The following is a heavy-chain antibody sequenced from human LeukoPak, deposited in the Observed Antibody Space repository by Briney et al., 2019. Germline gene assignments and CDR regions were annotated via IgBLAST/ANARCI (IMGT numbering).Heavy chain of an antibody. CDR1: GFTFSSYG. J-gene: IGHJ4*02. CDR2: ISYDGSNK. CDR3: AKGRSIAVAATSSDY. V-gene: IGHV3-30*18. Sequence: QTGRSLRLSCAASGFTFSSYGMHWVRQAPGKGLEWVAVISYDGSNKYYADSVEGRFTISRDNSKNTLYLQMNSLRAEDTAVYYCAKGRSIAVAATSSDYWGQGTLVTVSS. D-gene: IGHD6-19*01.